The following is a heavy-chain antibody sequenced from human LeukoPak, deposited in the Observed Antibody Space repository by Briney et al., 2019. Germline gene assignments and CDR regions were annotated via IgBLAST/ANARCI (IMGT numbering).Heavy chain of an antibody. J-gene: IGHJ4*02. V-gene: IGHV1-69*13. CDR1: GGTFSSYA. D-gene: IGHD3-22*01. Sequence: SVKVSCKASGGTFSSYAISWVRQAPGQWLELMGGIIPIFGTANYAQKFQGRVTITADESTSTAYMELSNLRSEDTAVYYCARRRDYDSYPYFDYWGQGTLVTVSS. CDR3: ARRRDYDSYPYFDY. CDR2: IIPIFGTA.